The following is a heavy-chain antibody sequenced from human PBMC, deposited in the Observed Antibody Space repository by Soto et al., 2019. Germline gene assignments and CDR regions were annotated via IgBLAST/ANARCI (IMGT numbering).Heavy chain of an antibody. CDR3: AGRNYGGNWLDP. J-gene: IGHJ5*02. Sequence: PSETLSLTCTVSGASVTTPTYYWTWIRQPRGQGLECINYISSCWSTNYNPSLKSSITIPAHTSKNHFSLKLKFVSPADAAVYYCAGRNYGGNWLDPWGQGTMVTVSS. CDR2: ISSCWST. CDR1: GASVTTPTYY. V-gene: IGHV4-61*01. D-gene: IGHD4-17*01.